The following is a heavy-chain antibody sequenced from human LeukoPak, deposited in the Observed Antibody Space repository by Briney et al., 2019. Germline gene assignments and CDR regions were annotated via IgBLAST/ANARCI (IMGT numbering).Heavy chain of an antibody. Sequence: SETLSLTCTVSGGSMRIYYWSWIRQPPGKGLELIGYVYYSGTANYNPSLESRVTILVDTSKNQFSLNLSSVTAADTAVYYCARTKSGWYYSDYWGQGTLVSVSS. D-gene: IGHD6-19*01. CDR1: GGSMRIYY. V-gene: IGHV4-59*08. CDR3: ARTKSGWYYSDY. CDR2: VYYSGTA. J-gene: IGHJ4*02.